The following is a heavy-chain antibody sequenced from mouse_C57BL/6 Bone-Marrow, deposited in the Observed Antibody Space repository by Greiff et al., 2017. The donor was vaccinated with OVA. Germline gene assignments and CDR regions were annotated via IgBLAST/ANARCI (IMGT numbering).Heavy chain of an antibody. CDR2: ISNGGGST. J-gene: IGHJ2*01. D-gene: IGHD2-4*01. Sequence: EVMLVESGGGLVQPGGSLKLSCAASGFTFSDYYMYWVRQTPEKRLEWVAYISNGGGSTYYPDTVKGRFTISRDNAKNTLYLQMSRLKSEDTAMYYCARHFYDYGFDYWGQGTTLTVSS. CDR1: GFTFSDYY. CDR3: ARHFYDYGFDY. V-gene: IGHV5-12*01.